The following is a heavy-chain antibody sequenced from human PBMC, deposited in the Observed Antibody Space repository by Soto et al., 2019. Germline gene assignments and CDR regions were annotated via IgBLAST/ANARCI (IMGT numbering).Heavy chain of an antibody. CDR3: TTDFEDIVATILDY. CDR1: GFTFSNAW. V-gene: IGHV3-15*01. J-gene: IGHJ4*02. CDR2: IKSKTDGGTT. Sequence: EVQLVESGGGLVKPGGSLRLSCAASGFTFSNAWMSWVRQAPGKGLEWVGRIKSKTDGGTTDYAAPVKGRFTISRDDSKNTLYLQMNSLKTEDTAVYYCTTDFEDIVATILDYWGQGTLVTVSS. D-gene: IGHD5-12*01.